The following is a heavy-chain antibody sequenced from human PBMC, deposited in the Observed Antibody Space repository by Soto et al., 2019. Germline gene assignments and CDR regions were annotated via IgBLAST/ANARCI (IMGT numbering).Heavy chain of an antibody. CDR2: IYYSGST. CDR3: ARVSITMVRGVTT. V-gene: IGHV4-31*03. Sequence: SETLSLTCTVSGGSISSGGYYWSWIRQHPGKGLEWIGYIYYSGSTYYNPSLKSRVTISADTSKNQFSLKLSSVTAADTAVYYCARVSITMVRGVTTWGQGTLVTVSS. CDR1: GGSISSGGYY. J-gene: IGHJ4*02. D-gene: IGHD3-10*01.